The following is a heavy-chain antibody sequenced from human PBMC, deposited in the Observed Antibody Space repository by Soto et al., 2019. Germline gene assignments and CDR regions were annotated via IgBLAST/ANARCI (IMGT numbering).Heavy chain of an antibody. CDR2: IYYIGST. J-gene: IGHJ4*02. V-gene: IGHV4-59*01. D-gene: IGHD3-16*01. CDR3: ATCGGAEPLFDY. CDR1: GGSMSSYY. Sequence: SETLSLTCTVSGGSMSSYYWSWIRQPPGKGLEWIGYIYYIGSTHYNPSLKSRVTISVDTSKNQLSLKLSCVTAADTAVYYSATCGGAEPLFDYGGQGSLVTVSS.